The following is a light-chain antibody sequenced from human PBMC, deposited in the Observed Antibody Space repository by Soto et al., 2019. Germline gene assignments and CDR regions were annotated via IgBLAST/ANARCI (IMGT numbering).Light chain of an antibody. J-gene: IGLJ3*02. CDR3: CSYAGSSTWV. CDR2: EGS. CDR1: SSDVGRYNL. Sequence: QSALTQPASVSGSPGQSITISCTGTSSDVGRYNLVSWYQQHPGKAPKLMIYEGSKRPSGVSNRFSGSKSGNTASLTISGLQAEDAADYYCCSYAGSSTWVFGGGTKLTVL. V-gene: IGLV2-23*01.